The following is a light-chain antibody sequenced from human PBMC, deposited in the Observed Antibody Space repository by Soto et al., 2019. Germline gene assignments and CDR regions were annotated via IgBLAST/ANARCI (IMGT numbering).Light chain of an antibody. J-gene: IGLJ1*01. CDR3: QSYDRSLSGSF. CDR2: EVS. V-gene: IGLV2-8*01. Sequence: QSALTQPPSASGSPGQSVTISCTGTSSDVGGYNYVSWYQQHPDKAPKLIIYEVSKRPSGVPDRFSGSKSGNTASLTVSGLQAEDEADYYCQSYDRSLSGSFFGTGTKLTVL. CDR1: SSDVGGYNY.